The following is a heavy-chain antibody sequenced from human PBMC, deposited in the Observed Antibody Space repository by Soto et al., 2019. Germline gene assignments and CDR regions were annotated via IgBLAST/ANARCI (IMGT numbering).Heavy chain of an antibody. J-gene: IGHJ3*02. CDR1: GFTFSSYN. CDR2: LNKYVNEK. V-gene: IGHV3-7*04. Sequence: PGGSLRLSCAASGFTFSSYNMTWVRQAPGKGLEWVSNLNKYVNEKYHVDSVKGRFTISRDNAKNSLYLQMNSLGAEDTAIYYCARELPSRYGASIRNVFDIWGQGTMVTVSS. CDR3: ARELPSRYGASIRNVFDI. D-gene: IGHD5-12*01.